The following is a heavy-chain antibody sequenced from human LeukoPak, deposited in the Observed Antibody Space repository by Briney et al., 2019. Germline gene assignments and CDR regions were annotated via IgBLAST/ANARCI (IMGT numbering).Heavy chain of an antibody. V-gene: IGHV4-59*12. D-gene: IGHD4-17*01. Sequence: SETLSLTCTVSGGSISSYYWSWIRQPPGKGLEWIGYIYHSGSTYYNPSLKSRVTISVDRSKNQFSLKLSSVTAADTAVYYCARVRITTTGAFDIWGQGTMVTVSS. CDR1: GGSISSYY. J-gene: IGHJ3*02. CDR2: IYHSGST. CDR3: ARVRITTTGAFDI.